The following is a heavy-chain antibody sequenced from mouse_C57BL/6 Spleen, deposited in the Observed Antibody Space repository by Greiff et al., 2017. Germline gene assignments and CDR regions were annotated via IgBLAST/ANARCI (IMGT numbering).Heavy chain of an antibody. D-gene: IGHD2-2*01. V-gene: IGHV1-82*01. CDR1: GYAFSSSW. J-gene: IGHJ3*01. Sequence: QVQLQQSGPELVKPGASVKISCKASGYAFSSSWMNWVKQRPGKGLEWIGRLYPGDGDTNYNGKFKGKATLTAYKSSSTAYMQLSSLTSEDSAVYFCARSEATMVTTAYWGQGTLVTVSA. CDR2: LYPGDGDT. CDR3: ARSEATMVTTAY.